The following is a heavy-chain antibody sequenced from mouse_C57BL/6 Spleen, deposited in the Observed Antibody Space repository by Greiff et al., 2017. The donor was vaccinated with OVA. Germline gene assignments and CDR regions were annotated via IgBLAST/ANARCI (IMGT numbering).Heavy chain of an antibody. CDR2: ISSGGSYT. Sequence: EVKLMESGGDLVKPGGSLKLSCAASGFTFSSYGMSWVRQTPDKRLEWVATISSGGSYTYYPDSVKGRFTISRDNAKNTLYLQMSSLKSEDTAMYYCARHVSGYDDYWGQGTTLTVSS. D-gene: IGHD2-2*01. CDR1: GFTFSSYG. J-gene: IGHJ2*01. CDR3: ARHVSGYDDY. V-gene: IGHV5-6*01.